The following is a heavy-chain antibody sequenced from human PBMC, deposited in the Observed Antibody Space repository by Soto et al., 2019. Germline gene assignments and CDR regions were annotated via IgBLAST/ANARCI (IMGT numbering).Heavy chain of an antibody. CDR1: GFIFSAYN. D-gene: IGHD4-17*01. Sequence: EVQLVQSGGALVQPGGSLRLSCAASGFIFSAYNMNWVRQAPGKGLEWVAYINSGGTTIYYADSMKGRFTVSRDNAKNSLFLQRNSLRDEDTAVYYCARDRGTVTNDVGQDYGMDVWGQGTTVIVSS. CDR2: INSGGTTI. CDR3: ARDRGTVTNDVGQDYGMDV. J-gene: IGHJ6*02. V-gene: IGHV3-48*02.